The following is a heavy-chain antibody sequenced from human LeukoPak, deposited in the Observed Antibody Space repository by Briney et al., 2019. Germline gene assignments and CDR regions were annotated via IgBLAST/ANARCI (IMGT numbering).Heavy chain of an antibody. CDR3: AGSVGASGGDAFDI. Sequence: GGSLRLSCAASGFNFSSYDMNWVHQAPGKGLEWVSYISSRSSTKHYADSVKGRFTISRDNAKNSLYLQMKSLRDEDTAVYYCAGSVGASGGDAFDIWGQGAMVTVSS. CDR1: GFNFSSYD. V-gene: IGHV3-48*02. J-gene: IGHJ3*02. CDR2: ISSRSSTK. D-gene: IGHD1-26*01.